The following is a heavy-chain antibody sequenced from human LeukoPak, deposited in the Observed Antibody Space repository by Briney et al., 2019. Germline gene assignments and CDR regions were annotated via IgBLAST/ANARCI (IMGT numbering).Heavy chain of an antibody. V-gene: IGHV1-69*13. CDR3: ARARDRTMIVVDLDY. Sequence: GASVKVSCKASGGTFSSYAISWVRQAPGQGLEWMGGIIPIFGTANYAQKFQGRVTITADESTSTAYMELSSLRSEDTAVYYCARARDRTMIVVDLDYWGQGTLVTVSS. D-gene: IGHD3-22*01. CDR1: GGTFSSYA. CDR2: IIPIFGTA. J-gene: IGHJ4*02.